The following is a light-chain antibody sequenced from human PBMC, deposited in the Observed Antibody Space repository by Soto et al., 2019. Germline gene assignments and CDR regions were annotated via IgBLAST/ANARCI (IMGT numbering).Light chain of an antibody. CDR2: DAS. V-gene: IGKV1-33*01. Sequence: DIQMTQSLTSLSASIGDRVTISCQASQDITKSLNWYQQKAGKAPKVLIYDASNLETGVPSRFSGTGSGTEFTLTISTLQPEDVATYYCQQFAHLPTFGGGTKVDIK. CDR1: QDITKS. J-gene: IGKJ4*01. CDR3: QQFAHLPT.